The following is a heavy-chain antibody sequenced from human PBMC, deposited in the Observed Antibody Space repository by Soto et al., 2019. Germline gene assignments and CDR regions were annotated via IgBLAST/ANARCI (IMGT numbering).Heavy chain of an antibody. CDR3: AREIDVYSQVAD. Sequence: QVQLRESGSGLVKPSQTLSLTCSVSGASVTRDGNCWTWIRQPPGKGLEFVASSYHGGSTFYNPSLRSRVTISFDRSKLQFSLNLTSVTAADTAVYCCAREIDVYSQVADWGEGTLFTVS. CDR2: SYHGGST. J-gene: IGHJ4*02. D-gene: IGHD4-4*01. V-gene: IGHV4-30-2*01. CDR1: GASVTRDGNC.